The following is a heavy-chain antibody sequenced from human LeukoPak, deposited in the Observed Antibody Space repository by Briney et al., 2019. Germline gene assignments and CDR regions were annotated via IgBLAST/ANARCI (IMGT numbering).Heavy chain of an antibody. CDR2: IYHSGST. CDR3: VREVPLGDGYYYYGMDV. D-gene: IGHD3-10*01. J-gene: IGHJ6*04. V-gene: IGHV4-4*02. Sequence: PSETLSLTCAVSGGSISNSNWWSWVRQPPGKGLEWIGEIYHSGSTNYNPSLKSRVTISVDKSKNQFSLKLSSVTAADTAVYYCVREVPLGDGYYYYGMDVWGKGTTVTVSS. CDR1: GGSISNSNW.